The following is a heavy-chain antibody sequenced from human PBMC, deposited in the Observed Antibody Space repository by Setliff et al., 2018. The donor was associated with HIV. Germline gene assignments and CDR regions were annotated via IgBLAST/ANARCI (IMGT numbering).Heavy chain of an antibody. Sequence: ASVKVSCKASAGTFSSYGISWVRQAPGQGLEWIGVIIPMFGTSNYAQKFQGRLTITADESTSTAYMELSSLRSEDTALYFCARFDHYGDYGRIGDAFDIWGQGTLVTVSS. J-gene: IGHJ3*02. CDR2: IIPMFGTS. D-gene: IGHD4-17*01. CDR1: AGTFSSYG. V-gene: IGHV1-69*13. CDR3: ARFDHYGDYGRIGDAFDI.